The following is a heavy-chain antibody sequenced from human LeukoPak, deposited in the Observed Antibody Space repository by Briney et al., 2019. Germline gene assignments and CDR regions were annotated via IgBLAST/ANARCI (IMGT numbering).Heavy chain of an antibody. D-gene: IGHD2-15*01. CDR1: GGSISSGGYY. Sequence: PSETLSLTCTVSGGSISSGGYYWSWIRQHPGKGLEWIGYIYYSGSTYYNPSLKSRVTISVDTSKNQFSLKLSSVTAADTAVYYCARGGYCSGGSCYGYYYYGMDVWGQGTTVTVSS. J-gene: IGHJ6*02. CDR3: ARGGYCSGGSCYGYYYYGMDV. V-gene: IGHV4-31*03. CDR2: IYYSGST.